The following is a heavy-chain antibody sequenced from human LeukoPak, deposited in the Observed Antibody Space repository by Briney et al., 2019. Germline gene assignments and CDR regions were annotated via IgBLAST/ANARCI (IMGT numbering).Heavy chain of an antibody. Sequence: GGSLRLSCAASGFTFDDYAMHWVRQAPGKGLEWVSLISWDGGSTYYADSVKGRFTISRDNSKNSLYPQMNSLRAEDTALYYCAKDRIDDSSGYYHNYFDYWGQGTLVTVSS. D-gene: IGHD3-22*01. J-gene: IGHJ4*02. CDR1: GFTFDDYA. V-gene: IGHV3-43D*03. CDR3: AKDRIDDSSGYYHNYFDY. CDR2: ISWDGGST.